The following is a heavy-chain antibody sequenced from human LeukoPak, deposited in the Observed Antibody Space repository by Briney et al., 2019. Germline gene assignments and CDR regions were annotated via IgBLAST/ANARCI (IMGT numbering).Heavy chain of an antibody. V-gene: IGHV3-23*01. Sequence: GGSLRLSCAASGFTFSSYAMSWVRQAPGKGVEWVSALTRSGGDTYHADTVKGRFTISRDNSKDTLYLQMNSLRVEDTAIYYCAKNRLSYDFWSGYGYWGQGTLVTVSS. J-gene: IGHJ4*02. CDR1: GFTFSSYA. CDR2: LTRSGGDT. CDR3: AKNRLSYDFWSGYGY. D-gene: IGHD3-3*01.